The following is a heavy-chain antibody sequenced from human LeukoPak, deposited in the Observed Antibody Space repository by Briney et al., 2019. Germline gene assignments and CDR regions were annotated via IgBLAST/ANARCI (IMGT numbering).Heavy chain of an antibody. CDR2: TYYGGST. CDR3: ARVYAQRNWFDP. J-gene: IGHJ5*02. V-gene: IGHV4-31*11. D-gene: IGHD2-8*01. CDR1: GGSISSGGYY. Sequence: SQTLSLTCAVSGGSISSGGYYWSWIRQHPGKGLEWIGYTYYGGSTYYNPSLKSRVTISVDTSKNQFSLKLSSVTAADTAIYYCARVYAQRNWFDPWGQGTLVTVSS.